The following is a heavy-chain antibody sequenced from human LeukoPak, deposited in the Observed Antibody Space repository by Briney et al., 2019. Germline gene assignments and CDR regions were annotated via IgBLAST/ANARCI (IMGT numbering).Heavy chain of an antibody. J-gene: IGHJ4*02. CDR1: GYTLTELS. Sequence: ASVKVSCKVSGYTLTELSMHWVRQAPGKGLEWMGGFDPEDGETIYAQKLQGRVTMTTDTSTSTAYMELRSLTSDDTAVYYCARGKVSGTFGDYWGQGTPVTVSS. D-gene: IGHD6-19*01. V-gene: IGHV1-24*01. CDR2: FDPEDGET. CDR3: ARGKVSGTFGDY.